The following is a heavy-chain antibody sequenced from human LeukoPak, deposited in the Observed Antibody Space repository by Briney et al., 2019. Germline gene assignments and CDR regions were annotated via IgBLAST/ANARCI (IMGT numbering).Heavy chain of an antibody. J-gene: IGHJ4*02. CDR1: GSTFNSYV. D-gene: IGHD6-19*01. CDR2: IGSSGGT. CDR3: AKVASGADY. Sequence: GSLRLSCAASGSTFNSYVMAWVRQAPGRGLDWVSSIGSSGGTSYPDSVKGRFTISRDNSKNTLYLQMNSLRAEDTAIYYCAKVASGADYWGQGTLVTVSS. V-gene: IGHV3-23*01.